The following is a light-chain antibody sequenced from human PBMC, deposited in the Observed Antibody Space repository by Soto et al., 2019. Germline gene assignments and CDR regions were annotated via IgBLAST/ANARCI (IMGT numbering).Light chain of an antibody. CDR3: ATWDDSLNGYV. CDR2: SNN. CDR1: GSNIGSNT. V-gene: IGLV1-44*01. J-gene: IGLJ1*01. Sequence: QSVLTQPPSASGTPGQRVTISCSGAGSNIGSNTVNWYQQFPGAAPKLLLYSNNQRPSGVPDRFSGSKSGTSASLAISGLQSEDEADYYCATWDDSLNGYVLGTGTKVTVL.